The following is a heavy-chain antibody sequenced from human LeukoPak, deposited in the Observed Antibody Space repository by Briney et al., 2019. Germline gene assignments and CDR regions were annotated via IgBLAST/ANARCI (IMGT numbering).Heavy chain of an antibody. J-gene: IGHJ4*02. CDR2: IIPIFGTA. CDR1: GGTFSSYA. V-gene: IGHV1-69*05. D-gene: IGHD3-22*01. Sequence: SVKVSCKXSGGTFSSYAISWVRQAPGQGLEWMGRIIPIFGTANYAQKFQGRVTITTDESTSTAYMELSSLRSEDTAVYYCARENYYDSSGSHHPHFDYWGQGTLVTVSS. CDR3: ARENYYDSSGSHHPHFDY.